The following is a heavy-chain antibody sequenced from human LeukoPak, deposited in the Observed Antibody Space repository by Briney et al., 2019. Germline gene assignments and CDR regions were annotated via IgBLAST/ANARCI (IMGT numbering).Heavy chain of an antibody. CDR2: IYYSGST. D-gene: IGHD5-12*01. Sequence: SDTLSLTCTVSGLPISSYYWSWIRQPPGKGLEWIGYIYYSGSTNYNPSLKRRVTISVDTSKNQFSLKLSSVTAADTAVYYCARVSGYDWESVSVYWGQGTLVTVSS. V-gene: IGHV4-59*07. CDR1: GLPISSYY. J-gene: IGHJ4*02. CDR3: ARVSGYDWESVSVY.